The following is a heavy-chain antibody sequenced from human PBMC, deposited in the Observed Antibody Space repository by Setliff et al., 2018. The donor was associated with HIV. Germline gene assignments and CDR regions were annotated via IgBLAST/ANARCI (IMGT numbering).Heavy chain of an antibody. V-gene: IGHV4-61*02. CDR1: GGSISSGSYY. CDR3: ARGLSIFGVATPGFYSFMDV. Sequence: SETLSLTCTVSGGSISSGSYYWSWIRQPAGKGLEWIGRIYTSGSTNYNPSLKSRVTISLDTSKNQFSLKLNSVTAADTAVYYCARGLSIFGVATPGFYSFMDVWGKGTTVTVSS. J-gene: IGHJ6*03. D-gene: IGHD3-3*01. CDR2: IYTSGST.